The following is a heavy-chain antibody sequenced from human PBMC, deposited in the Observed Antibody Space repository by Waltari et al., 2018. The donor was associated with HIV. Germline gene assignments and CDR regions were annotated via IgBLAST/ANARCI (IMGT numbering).Heavy chain of an antibody. V-gene: IGHV2-5*02. Sequence: QITLKESGPTLVKPTQTLTLTCTFSGFSLSTSGVGVGWIRQLQEKCLEWLALIYGDDAKRYSPSLKGRLTFPKDTAKNQVVLTMTNMDPVDTATYYGAVLWSLGELSAEYFQHWGQGTLVTVSS. CDR1: GFSLSTSGVG. CDR2: IYGDDAK. D-gene: IGHD3-16*02. CDR3: AVLWSLGELSAEYFQH. J-gene: IGHJ1*01.